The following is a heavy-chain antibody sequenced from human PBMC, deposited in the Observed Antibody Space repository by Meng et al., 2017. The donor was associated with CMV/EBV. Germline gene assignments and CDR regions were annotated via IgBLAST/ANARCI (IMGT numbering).Heavy chain of an antibody. J-gene: IGHJ5*02. CDR2: IRLNGSSE. Sequence: GGSLRLSCVVSGVTFSSHDMFWVRQAPGKGLEWVAFIRLNGSSEYYADSVKGQFTISRNDSEDTLYLRMNSPSSKNTAMYYCARKYSSSSQWFDPWGQGTQVTVSS. V-gene: IGHV3-30*02. D-gene: IGHD4-11*01. CDR3: ARKYSSSSQWFDP. CDR1: GVTFSSHD.